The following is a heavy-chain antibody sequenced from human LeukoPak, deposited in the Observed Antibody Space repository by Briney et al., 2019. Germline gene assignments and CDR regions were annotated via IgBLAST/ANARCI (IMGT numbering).Heavy chain of an antibody. Sequence: ASVKVSCKASGGTFSSYAISWVRQAPGQGLEWMGWISAYNGNTNYAQKLQGRVTMTTDTSTSTAYMELRSLRSDDTAVYYCARGDYYDSSGYYSLGAFDIWGQGTMVTVSS. J-gene: IGHJ3*02. D-gene: IGHD3-22*01. V-gene: IGHV1-18*01. CDR1: GGTFSSYA. CDR2: ISAYNGNT. CDR3: ARGDYYDSSGYYSLGAFDI.